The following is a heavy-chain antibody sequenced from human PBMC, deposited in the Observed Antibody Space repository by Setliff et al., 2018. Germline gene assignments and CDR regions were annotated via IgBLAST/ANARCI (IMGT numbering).Heavy chain of an antibody. CDR2: IDWDDDK. Sequence: SGPTLVNPTQTLTLTCTFSGCSLSTSGICVSWIRQPPGKALEWLARIDWDDDKYYTPSLKTRLTIAKDTSKNQVVLTMTNMDPVDTATYYCAAASNYYDYWGQGTLVTVSS. CDR1: GCSLSTSGIC. V-gene: IGHV2-70*11. J-gene: IGHJ4*02. CDR3: AAASNYYDY.